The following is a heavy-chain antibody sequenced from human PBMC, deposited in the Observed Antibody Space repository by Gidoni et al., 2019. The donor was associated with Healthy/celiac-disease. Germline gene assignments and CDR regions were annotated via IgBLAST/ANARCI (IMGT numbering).Heavy chain of an antibody. V-gene: IGHV1-2*02. CDR3: ARVGPVVVPAALSYGMDV. J-gene: IGHJ6*02. CDR2: INPNSGGT. CDR1: GYSFTGYS. D-gene: IGHD2-2*01. Sequence: VQLVQSGAEVKQPGASVKVSCKASGYSFTGYSMHWVRQAPGQGLEWRGWINPNSGGTTYAQKCQGRVTMTRDTSISTAYMELSRLRSDDTAVYYCARVGPVVVPAALSYGMDVWGQGTTVTVSS.